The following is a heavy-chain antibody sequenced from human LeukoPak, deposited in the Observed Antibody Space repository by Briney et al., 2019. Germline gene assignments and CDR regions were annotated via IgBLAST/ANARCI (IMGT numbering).Heavy chain of an antibody. Sequence: GRSLRLSCAASGFTFNTYGMNWVRQAPGKGLEWVAVLSYDDGSNKYYADSVKDRFTISRDNSKNTLYLQMNSLRAEDTAVYYCAKALTEYTSYYHYGMDVWGQGTTVTVSS. CDR1: GFTFNTYG. D-gene: IGHD1-14*01. CDR2: LSYDDGSNK. J-gene: IGHJ6*02. CDR3: AKALTEYTSYYHYGMDV. V-gene: IGHV3-30*18.